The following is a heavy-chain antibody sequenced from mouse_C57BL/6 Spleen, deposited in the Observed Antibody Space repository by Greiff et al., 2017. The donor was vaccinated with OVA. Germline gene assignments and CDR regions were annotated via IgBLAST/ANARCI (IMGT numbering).Heavy chain of an antibody. CDR2: IDPEDGDT. CDR1: GFNIKDYY. V-gene: IGHV14-2*01. CDR3: ARDYSNTWFAY. D-gene: IGHD2-5*01. Sequence: EVQLQQSGAELVKPGASVKLSCTASGFNIKDYYMHWVKQRTEQGLEWIGRIDPEDGDTKYAPKFQGKATITAATSSNTAYLQLSSLTSEDTAVYYCARDYSNTWFAYWGQGTLVTVSA. J-gene: IGHJ3*01.